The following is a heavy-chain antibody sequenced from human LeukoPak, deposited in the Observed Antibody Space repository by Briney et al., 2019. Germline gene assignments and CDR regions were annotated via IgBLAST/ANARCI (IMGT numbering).Heavy chain of an antibody. J-gene: IGHJ4*02. CDR2: IYYSGST. CDR1: GGSISSYY. Sequence: PSETLSLTCTVSGGSISSYYWSWLRQPPGKGLEWIGYIYYSGSTNYNPSLKSRVTISVDTSKNQFSLKLSSVTAADTAVYYCARDLAAVAGRGHYFDYWGQGTLVTVPS. V-gene: IGHV4-59*01. CDR3: ARDLAAVAGRGHYFDY. D-gene: IGHD6-19*01.